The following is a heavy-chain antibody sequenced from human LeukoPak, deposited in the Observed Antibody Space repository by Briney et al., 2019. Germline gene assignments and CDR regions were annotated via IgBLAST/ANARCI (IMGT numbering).Heavy chain of an antibody. CDR2: ISYDGSNK. D-gene: IGHD6-19*01. CDR1: GFTFSSYG. V-gene: IGHV3-30*18. J-gene: IGHJ4*02. Sequence: GGSLRLSCAASGFTFSSYGMHWVRQAPGKGLEWVAVISYDGSNKYYADSVKGRFTISRDNYKNTLYLQMNSLRAEDTAVYYCAKASYSSGWIYYFDYWGQGTLVTVSS. CDR3: AKASYSSGWIYYFDY.